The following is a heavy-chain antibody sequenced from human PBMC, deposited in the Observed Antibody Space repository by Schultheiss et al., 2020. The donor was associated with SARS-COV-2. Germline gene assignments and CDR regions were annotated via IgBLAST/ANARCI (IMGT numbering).Heavy chain of an antibody. D-gene: IGHD2-2*01. CDR2: IYYSGNT. J-gene: IGHJ5*02. CDR1: GGSISSYY. V-gene: IGHV4-59*08. CDR3: ARLGAVPIGNWFDP. Sequence: SQTLSLTCTVSGGSISSYYWNWIRQPPGKGLEWIGYIYYSGNTNYKPSLKSRVTISVDTSKNQFSLKLSSVTAADTAVYYCARLGAVPIGNWFDPWGQGTLVTVSS.